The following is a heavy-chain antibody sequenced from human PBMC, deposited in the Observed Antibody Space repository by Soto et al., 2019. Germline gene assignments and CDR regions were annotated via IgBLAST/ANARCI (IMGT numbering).Heavy chain of an antibody. D-gene: IGHD6-19*01. CDR1: GFTFSSYG. Sequence: PGGSLRLSCEVSGFTFSSYGMSWVRQAPGKGLEWVSSISGSGDSTYYADSVKGRFTISRDNSKNTLYLQMNSLRAEDTALYYCANLAVGKQWLVLLDRYWGQGTLVTVSS. J-gene: IGHJ4*02. V-gene: IGHV3-23*01. CDR3: ANLAVGKQWLVLLDRY. CDR2: ISGSGDST.